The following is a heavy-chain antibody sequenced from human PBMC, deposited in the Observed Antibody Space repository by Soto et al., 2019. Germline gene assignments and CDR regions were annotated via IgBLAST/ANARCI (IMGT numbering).Heavy chain of an antibody. CDR3: ARDREPDYYDSSGYYDY. Sequence: SETLSLTCTVSVGSISSGGYYWSWIRQHPGKGLEWIGYIYYSGSTYYNPSLKSRVTISVDTSKNQFSLKLSSVTAADTAVYYCARDREPDYYDSSGYYDYWGQGTLVTVSS. CDR2: IYYSGST. D-gene: IGHD3-22*01. CDR1: VGSISSGGYY. J-gene: IGHJ4*02. V-gene: IGHV4-31*03.